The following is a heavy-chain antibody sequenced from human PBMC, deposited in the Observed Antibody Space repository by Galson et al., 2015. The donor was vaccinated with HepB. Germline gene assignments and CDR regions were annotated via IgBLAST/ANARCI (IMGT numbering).Heavy chain of an antibody. CDR1: GGSISGYY. D-gene: IGHD3-3*01. CDR3: AREGDFWSGYPYYYYYYMDV. V-gene: IGHV4-4*07. J-gene: IGHJ6*03. Sequence: SETLSLTCTVSGGSISGYYWSWTRQPAGKGLEWIGRIHTSGSTNYNPSLKSRVTMSVDTSKNQFSLRLSSVTAADTAVYYCAREGDFWSGYPYYYYYYMDVWDKGTPVTVSS. CDR2: IHTSGST.